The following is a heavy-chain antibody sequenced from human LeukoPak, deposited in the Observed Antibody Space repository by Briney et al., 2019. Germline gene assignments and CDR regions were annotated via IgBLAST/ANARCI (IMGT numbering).Heavy chain of an antibody. J-gene: IGHJ4*02. Sequence: SSETLSLTCSISGGSISINNFWWGWIRQSPGKAMEWVGSVYYSGSTYYNPSLTRRLTMSVDTSKNQFSLKLTSLTAAHTAVYCCARGTSFGLMNSDNWGQGTLVIVSS. V-gene: IGHV4-39*07. CDR3: ARGTSFGLMNSDN. D-gene: IGHD2-8*01. CDR1: GGSISINNFW. CDR2: VYYSGST.